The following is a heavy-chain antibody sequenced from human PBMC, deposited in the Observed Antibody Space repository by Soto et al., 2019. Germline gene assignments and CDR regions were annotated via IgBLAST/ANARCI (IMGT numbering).Heavy chain of an antibody. CDR3: ARHPPGIAVAGTTYYFDY. J-gene: IGHJ4*02. CDR1: GGSISSYY. CDR2: IYYSGST. D-gene: IGHD6-19*01. V-gene: IGHV4-59*08. Sequence: SETLSLTCTVSGGSISSYYWSWIRQPPGKGLEWIGYIYYSGSTNYNPSLKSRVTISVDTSKNQFSLKLSSVTAADTAVYYCARHPPGIAVAGTTYYFDYWGQGTLVTVSS.